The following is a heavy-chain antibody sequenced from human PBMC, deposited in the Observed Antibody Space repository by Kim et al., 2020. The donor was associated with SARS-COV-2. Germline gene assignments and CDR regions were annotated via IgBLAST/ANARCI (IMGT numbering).Heavy chain of an antibody. D-gene: IGHD5-18*01. CDR1: GFTFSSYG. J-gene: IGHJ6*02. CDR2: IWYDGSNK. CDR3: ARDLAYVDTAMVTDYYYYGMDV. Sequence: GGSLRLSCAASGFTFSSYGMHWVRQAPGKGLEWVAVIWYDGSNKYYADSVKGRFTISRDNSKNTLYLQMNSLRAEDTAVYYCARDLAYVDTAMVTDYYYYGMDVWGQGTTVTVSS. V-gene: IGHV3-33*01.